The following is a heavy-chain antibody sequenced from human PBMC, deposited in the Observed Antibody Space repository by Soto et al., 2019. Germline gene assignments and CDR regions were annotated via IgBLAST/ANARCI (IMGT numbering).Heavy chain of an antibody. D-gene: IGHD6-13*01. Sequence: SVKVSCKASGGTFSSYAISWVRQAPGQGLEWMGGIIPIFGTADYAQKFQGRVTITADESTSTAYMELSSPRSEDTAVYYCASLSKQTPAAGAGPWFDPWGQGTLVTVSS. CDR1: GGTFSSYA. V-gene: IGHV1-69*13. CDR2: IIPIFGTA. CDR3: ASLSKQTPAAGAGPWFDP. J-gene: IGHJ5*02.